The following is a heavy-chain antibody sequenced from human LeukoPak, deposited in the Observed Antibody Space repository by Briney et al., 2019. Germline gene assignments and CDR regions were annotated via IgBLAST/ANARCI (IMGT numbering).Heavy chain of an antibody. CDR2: IDTDGSNT. V-gene: IGHV3-74*01. Sequence: GGSLRLSCAASGFTFSSYWIHWVRQAPGKGLVWVSRIDTDGSNTNYADSVKGRFTISRDNAKNTLYLQMNSLRAEDTAVYYRARDRYYYDSSGSYYFDYWGQGTLVTVSS. D-gene: IGHD3-22*01. J-gene: IGHJ4*02. CDR3: ARDRYYYDSSGSYYFDY. CDR1: GFTFSSYW.